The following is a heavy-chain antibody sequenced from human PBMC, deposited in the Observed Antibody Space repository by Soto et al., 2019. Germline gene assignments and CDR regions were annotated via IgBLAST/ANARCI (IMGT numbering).Heavy chain of an antibody. CDR2: MSHSGGT. D-gene: IGHD4-4*01. CDR3: ARVERGTTTTVVDAFDI. J-gene: IGHJ3*02. Sequence: QVQLQQWGAGLLKPSETLSLTCAVYGGFVSSGNYYWSWIRQPPGKGLEWIGEMSHSGGTHFNPSVKSRVNISVDTSKNQFSLKMTSVTAAVTALYYCARVERGTTTTVVDAFDIWGPGTMVTVSS. V-gene: IGHV4-34*01. CDR1: GGFVSSGNYY.